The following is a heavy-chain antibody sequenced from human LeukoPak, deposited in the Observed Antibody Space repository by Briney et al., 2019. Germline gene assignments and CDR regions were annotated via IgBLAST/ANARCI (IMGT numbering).Heavy chain of an antibody. J-gene: IGHJ4*02. CDR3: ARDVGGNYQYFDN. CDR1: GGSISTYY. CDR2: IYYGGSTST. V-gene: IGHV4-59*01. D-gene: IGHD1-26*01. Sequence: PSETLSLTCTVSGGSISTYYWSWLRQPPGKGLEWIGYIYYGGSTSTNYNPSLKSRVTISADTSNNQFSLKLSSVTAADTAVYYCARDVGGNYQYFDNWGQEPLVTVSS.